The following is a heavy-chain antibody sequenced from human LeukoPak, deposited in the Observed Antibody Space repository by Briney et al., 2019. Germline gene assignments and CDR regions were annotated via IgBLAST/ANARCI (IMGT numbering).Heavy chain of an antibody. CDR3: ARHYFDSGAYYAIDAFTV. Sequence: SETLSLTCTVSGGSFTDYYGSWIRQPPGMGMEWIGYIYYRGSTNYNPSLKSRVTISPDTSRNQFSLKLTSVTPADTAVYYCARHYFDSGAYYAIDAFTVWGRGTMVTVSS. CDR1: GGSFTDYY. V-gene: IGHV4-59*01. CDR2: IYYRGST. J-gene: IGHJ3*01. D-gene: IGHD3-22*01.